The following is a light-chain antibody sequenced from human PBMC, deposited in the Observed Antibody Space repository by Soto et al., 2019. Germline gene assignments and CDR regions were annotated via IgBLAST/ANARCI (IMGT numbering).Light chain of an antibody. CDR1: SSDIGSYNA. CDR2: DVF. CDR3: SSFAPSYRVI. V-gene: IGLV2-11*01. Sequence: QSALTQPRSVSGSPGHSVTISCFGTSSDIGSYNAVSWYQQHPGKAPKLIIFDVFDRPSGVPDRFSGSKSGNSASLTISGLQAEDESDYYCSSFAPSYRVIFGGGTQLTVL. J-gene: IGLJ2*01.